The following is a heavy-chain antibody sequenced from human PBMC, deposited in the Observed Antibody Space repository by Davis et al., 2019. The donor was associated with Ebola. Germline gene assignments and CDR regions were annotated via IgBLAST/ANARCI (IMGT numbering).Heavy chain of an antibody. J-gene: IGHJ4*02. CDR3: AIGAGFNFWSGLAN. CDR2: INDRGVNT. CDR1: GFTFRSSP. D-gene: IGHD3-3*01. Sequence: GESLKIPCAAPGFTFRSSPMTWVRQAPGEGLEWVSPINDRGVNTYYADSVKGRFTISRDNSKDTLYLQMDSLRAEDTAVYYCAIGAGFNFWSGLANWGRGALVTVSS. V-gene: IGHV3-23*01.